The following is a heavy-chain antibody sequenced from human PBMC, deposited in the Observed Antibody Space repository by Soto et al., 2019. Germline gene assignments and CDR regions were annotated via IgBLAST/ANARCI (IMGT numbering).Heavy chain of an antibody. V-gene: IGHV3-21*01. Sequence: PGWSLRLSCASSVFTFISYSMNWVRQAPGKGLEWVSSISSSSSYIYYADSVKGRFTISRDNAKNSLYLQMNSLRAEDTAVYYCARRFATSEFDYWGQGTLVTVSS. CDR1: VFTFISYS. D-gene: IGHD2-2*01. J-gene: IGHJ4*02. CDR2: ISSSSSYI. CDR3: ARRFATSEFDY.